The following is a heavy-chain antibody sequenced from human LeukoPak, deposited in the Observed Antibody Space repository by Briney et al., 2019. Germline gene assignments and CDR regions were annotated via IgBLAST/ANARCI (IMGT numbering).Heavy chain of an antibody. Sequence: SETLSLTCAVSGYSISSGYYWGWIRQPPGKGLEWIGSIYHSGSTYYNPSLKSRVTISVDTSKNQFSLKLSSVTAAVTAVYYCARLYYGGITYYYYYMDVWGKGTTVTVSS. CDR3: ARLYYGGITYYYYYMDV. D-gene: IGHD4-23*01. CDR1: GYSISSGYY. V-gene: IGHV4-38-2*01. CDR2: IYHSGST. J-gene: IGHJ6*03.